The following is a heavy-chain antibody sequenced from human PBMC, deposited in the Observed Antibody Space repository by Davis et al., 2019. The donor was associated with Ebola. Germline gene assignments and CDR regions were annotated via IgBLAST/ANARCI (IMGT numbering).Heavy chain of an antibody. CDR1: GGTFSSYA. D-gene: IGHD4-11*01. CDR3: ARDRLYSNYLYGMDV. J-gene: IGHJ6*02. Sequence: SVKVSCKASGGTFSSYAISWVRQAPGQGLEWMGRIIPILGIANYAQKFQGRVTITADKSTSTAYMELSSLRSEDTAVYYCARDRLYSNYLYGMDVWGQGTTVTVSS. V-gene: IGHV1-69*04. CDR2: IIPILGIA.